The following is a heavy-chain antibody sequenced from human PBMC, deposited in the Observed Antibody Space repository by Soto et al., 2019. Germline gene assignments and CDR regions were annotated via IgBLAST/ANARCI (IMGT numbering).Heavy chain of an antibody. CDR2: IYPHDSDT. J-gene: IGHJ6*02. Sequence: GESLKISCKGSGYNFHTYWIAWVRQMPGKGLEWMGFIYPHDSDTRYSPSFRGQVTISADKSINTAYLQWTSLKASDTAIYFCARPTDYHYGMQVWGQGTTVTVSS. CDR1: GYNFHTYW. D-gene: IGHD4-17*01. CDR3: ARPTDYHYGMQV. V-gene: IGHV5-51*01.